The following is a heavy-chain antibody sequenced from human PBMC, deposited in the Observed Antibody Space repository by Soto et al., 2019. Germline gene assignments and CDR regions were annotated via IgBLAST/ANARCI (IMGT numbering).Heavy chain of an antibody. Sequence: GGSLRLSCAASGFTFSKYSMSWVRQAPGKGLEWVSAISGSGGATYYADSVKGRFTISRDNSKSTVYLQINSLRAEDTAVYYCARGLHSLFDYWGQGTLVTAPQ. J-gene: IGHJ4*02. CDR3: ARGLHSLFDY. CDR1: GFTFSKYS. V-gene: IGHV3-23*01. D-gene: IGHD2-21*01. CDR2: ISGSGGAT.